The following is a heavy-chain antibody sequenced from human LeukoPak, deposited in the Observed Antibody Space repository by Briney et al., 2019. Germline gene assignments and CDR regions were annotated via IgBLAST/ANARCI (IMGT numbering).Heavy chain of an antibody. D-gene: IGHD3-9*01. V-gene: IGHV3-33*01. CDR3: ASWLTPNNYFDP. Sequence: GGSLRLSCAASGFTFSNYGMHWVRQAPGKGLEWVAVIWYDGSKKYYVDSVKGRFTISRDNSKNTLYLQMNSLRAEDTAVYYCASWLTPNNYFDPWGRGTLVTVSS. J-gene: IGHJ5*02. CDR2: IWYDGSKK. CDR1: GFTFSNYG.